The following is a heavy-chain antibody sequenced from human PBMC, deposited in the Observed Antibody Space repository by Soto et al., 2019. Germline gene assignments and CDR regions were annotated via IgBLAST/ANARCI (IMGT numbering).Heavy chain of an antibody. CDR1: GFSLSTSGVG. V-gene: IGHV2-5*02. D-gene: IGHD4-17*01. CDR2: IYWDDDK. Sequence: SGPTLVKPTQTLTLTCTFSGFSLSTSGVGVGWIRQPPGKALEWLALIYWDDDKRYSPSLKSRLTITKDTSKNQVVLTMTNMDPVDTAVYYCATQSPDYAKRDFDYWGQGTLVTVSS. J-gene: IGHJ4*02. CDR3: ATQSPDYAKRDFDY.